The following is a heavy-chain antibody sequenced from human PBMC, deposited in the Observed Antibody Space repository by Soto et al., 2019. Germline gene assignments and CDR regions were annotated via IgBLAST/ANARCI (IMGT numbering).Heavy chain of an antibody. Sequence: PGGSLRLSCAASGFTFSSYSMNWVRQAPGQGLEWVSSISSSSSYIYYADSVKGRFTISRDNAKNSLYLQMNSLRAEDTAVYYSARDTYYYDSSGYLAFDIWGQGTMVTVSS. CDR1: GFTFSSYS. CDR3: ARDTYYYDSSGYLAFDI. D-gene: IGHD3-22*01. CDR2: ISSSSSYI. J-gene: IGHJ3*02. V-gene: IGHV3-21*01.